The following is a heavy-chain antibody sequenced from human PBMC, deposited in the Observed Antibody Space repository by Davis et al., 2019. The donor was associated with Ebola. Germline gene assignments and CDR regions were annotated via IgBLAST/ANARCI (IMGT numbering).Heavy chain of an antibody. Sequence: GESLKISCAASGFTFSSYGMHWVRQAPGKGLDWVAVISNDGSNKYYADSVKGRFTISIDNSKNTVFLQMNSLRAADTAVYYCARDTRSSGWYGDFDSWGQGTLVTVSS. D-gene: IGHD6-19*01. V-gene: IGHV3-30*03. J-gene: IGHJ4*02. CDR3: ARDTRSSGWYGDFDS. CDR2: ISNDGSNK. CDR1: GFTFSSYG.